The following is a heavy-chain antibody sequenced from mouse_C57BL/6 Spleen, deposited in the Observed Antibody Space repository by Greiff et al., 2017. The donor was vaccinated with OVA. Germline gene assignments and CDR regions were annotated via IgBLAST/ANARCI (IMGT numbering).Heavy chain of an antibody. CDR2: ISDGGSYT. CDR1: GFTFSSYA. Sequence: EVMLVESGGGLVKPGGSLKLSCAASGFTFSSYAMSWVRQTPEKRLEWVATISDGGSYTYYPDNVKGRFTISRDNAKNNLYLQMSHLKSEDTAMYYCAREDPVSLGFDYWGQGTTLTVSS. CDR3: AREDPVSLGFDY. V-gene: IGHV5-4*01. D-gene: IGHD1-1*01. J-gene: IGHJ2*01.